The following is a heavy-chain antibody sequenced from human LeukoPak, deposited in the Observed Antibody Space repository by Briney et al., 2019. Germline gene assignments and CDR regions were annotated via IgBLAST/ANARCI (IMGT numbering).Heavy chain of an antibody. V-gene: IGHV3-9*01. CDR2: LTWNSDTI. CDR1: GFTFDDYA. D-gene: IGHD6-19*01. Sequence: PGGSLRLSCVASGFTFDDYAMHWVRQAPGKGLEWVSGLTWNSDTIGYADSVKGRFTISRDNAKNSLYLQMNSLRAEDTAVYYCAFNSGYSSAWSPDYWGQGTLVTVSS. CDR3: AFNSGYSSAWSPDY. J-gene: IGHJ4*02.